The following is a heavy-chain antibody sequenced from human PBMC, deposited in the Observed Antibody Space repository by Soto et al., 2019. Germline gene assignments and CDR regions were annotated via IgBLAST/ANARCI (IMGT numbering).Heavy chain of an antibody. D-gene: IGHD1-26*01. J-gene: IGHJ6*02. CDR1: GYSFSRYW. CDR3: ARRRGSGSDYYYNYGMGV. Sequence: RESLKISCKGSGYSFSRYWIGWVRQMPGKGLEWMGIIYPGDSEIRYSPSFQGQVTISADTSISTAYLQWSSLKASDTAIYYCARRRGSGSDYYYNYGMGVWGQGTTVTVSS. CDR2: IYPGDSEI. V-gene: IGHV5-51*01.